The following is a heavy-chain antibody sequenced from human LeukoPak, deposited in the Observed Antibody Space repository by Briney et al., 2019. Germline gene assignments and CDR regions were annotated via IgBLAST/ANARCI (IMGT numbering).Heavy chain of an antibody. V-gene: IGHV4-34*01. CDR1: GGSISSYY. J-gene: IGHJ4*02. CDR3: ARRGASGISL. Sequence: SETLSLTCTVSGGSISSYYWSWIRQPPGKGLEWIGEINHSGSTNYNPSLKSRVTISIDTSKNQFSLKLSSATAADTAVYYCARRGASGISLWGQGTLVTVSS. CDR2: INHSGST. D-gene: IGHD2-21*01.